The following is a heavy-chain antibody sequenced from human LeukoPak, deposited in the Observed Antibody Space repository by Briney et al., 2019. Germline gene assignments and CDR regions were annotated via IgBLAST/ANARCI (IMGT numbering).Heavy chain of an antibody. V-gene: IGHV4-59*01. D-gene: IGHD6-19*01. Sequence: SETLSLTCTVSGGSISSYYWSWIRQPPGKGLEWIGYIYYSGTTNYNPSLRSRVTISVDTSKSQFSLKLNSVTAADTAVYYCARSGGYSSPQNYWGQGTLVTVSS. J-gene: IGHJ4*02. CDR1: GGSISSYY. CDR3: ARSGGYSSPQNY. CDR2: IYYSGTT.